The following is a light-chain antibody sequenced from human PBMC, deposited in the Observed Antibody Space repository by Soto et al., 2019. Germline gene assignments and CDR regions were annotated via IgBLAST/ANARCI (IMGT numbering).Light chain of an antibody. V-gene: IGKV3-20*01. CDR2: GAS. J-gene: IGKJ1*01. CDR1: QSINNRY. CDR3: QQYGGSPRT. Sequence: EIVLTQSPGTLSLSPGERAILSCRASQSINNRYLAWYQQMPGRAPRLLIHGASSRAAGIPDRFSGSGSGTDFTLTINRLEPEDFAVYYCQQYGGSPRTFGQGTKVEVK.